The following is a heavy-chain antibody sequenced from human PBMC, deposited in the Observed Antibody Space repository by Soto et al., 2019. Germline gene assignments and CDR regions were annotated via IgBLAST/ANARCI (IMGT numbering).Heavy chain of an antibody. CDR3: ARVEFGKFGAY. CDR1: GGSISSDSW. V-gene: IGHV4-4*02. D-gene: IGHD3-10*01. Sequence: QVQLQGSGPGLVNPSGTLSLTCAVSGGSISSDSWWSWVRQPPGKGLEWIGEIHHSGSANYNQSLKSRVTLSIDKSKNQFAMKLTAVTAADTAVYYCARVEFGKFGAYWGQGTPVTGSS. J-gene: IGHJ4*02. CDR2: IHHSGSA.